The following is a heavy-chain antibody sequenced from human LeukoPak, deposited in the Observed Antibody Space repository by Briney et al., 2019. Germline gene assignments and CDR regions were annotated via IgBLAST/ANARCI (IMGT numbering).Heavy chain of an antibody. J-gene: IGHJ3*02. CDR2: IIPIFGTA. CDR1: GGTFSSYA. Sequence: GASVKVSCKASGGTFSSYAISWVRQAPGQGLEWMGGIIPIFGTANYAQKFQGRVTITADESTSTAYMELSSLRSEDTAVYYCAISGDDSGSYPFDIWGQGTMVTVSS. CDR3: AISGDDSGSYPFDI. D-gene: IGHD1-26*01. V-gene: IGHV1-69*13.